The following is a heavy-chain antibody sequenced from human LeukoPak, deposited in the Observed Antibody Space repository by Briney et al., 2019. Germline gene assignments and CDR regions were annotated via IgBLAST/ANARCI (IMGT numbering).Heavy chain of an antibody. Sequence: GGSLRLSCAASGFTFSSYSMNWVRQAPGKGLEWVSYISSSSSTIYYADSVKGRFTISRDNAKNSLYLQMNSLRAEDTAVYYCARGPDNWNYRHWFDPWGQGTLVTVSS. J-gene: IGHJ5*02. CDR2: ISSSSSTI. CDR3: ARGPDNWNYRHWFDP. CDR1: GFTFSSYS. D-gene: IGHD1-7*01. V-gene: IGHV3-48*01.